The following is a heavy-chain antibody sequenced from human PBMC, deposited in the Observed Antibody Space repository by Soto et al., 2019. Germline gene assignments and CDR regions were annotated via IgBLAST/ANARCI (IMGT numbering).Heavy chain of an antibody. V-gene: IGHV1-69*01. CDR1: GGTFSSYA. CDR2: IIPIFGTA. D-gene: IGHD6-6*01. Sequence: QVQLVQSGAEVKKPGSSVKVSCKASGGTFSSYAISWVRQAPGQGLEWMGGIIPIFGTANYAQKFQGRVTITADESTRTAYMELSSLRAEDTAVYYCASSYETTSIAARLTAFDYWGQGTLVTVSS. CDR3: ASSYETTSIAARLTAFDY. J-gene: IGHJ4*02.